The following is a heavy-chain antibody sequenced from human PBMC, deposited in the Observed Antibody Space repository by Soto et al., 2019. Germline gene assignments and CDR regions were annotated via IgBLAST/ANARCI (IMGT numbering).Heavy chain of an antibody. D-gene: IGHD4-17*01. J-gene: IGHJ4*02. Sequence: QITLKESGPTLVKPTQTLTLTCTFSGFSLSTNEVGVGWIRQPPGKALEWLALIYSDDHKRYSPSLQSRLTIAKDTSKNQGVLTMTNVDPVDTATYYCAHFPKTYGDYVESYYFDYWGQGTLVTVSS. CDR1: GFSLSTNEVG. CDR3: AHFPKTYGDYVESYYFDY. V-gene: IGHV2-5*02. CDR2: IYSDDHK.